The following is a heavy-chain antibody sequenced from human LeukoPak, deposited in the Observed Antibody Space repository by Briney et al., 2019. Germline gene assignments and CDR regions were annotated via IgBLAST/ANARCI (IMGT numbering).Heavy chain of an antibody. Sequence: AASVKVSCKASGYTFTGYYMHWVRQAPGQGLEWMGWINPNSGGTNYAQKFQGWVTMTRDTSISTAYMELSRLRSDDTAVYYCARAAVAGTHPIHLDYWGQGTLVTVSS. J-gene: IGHJ4*02. CDR3: ARAAVAGTHPIHLDY. V-gene: IGHV1-2*04. CDR1: GYTFTGYY. CDR2: INPNSGGT. D-gene: IGHD6-19*01.